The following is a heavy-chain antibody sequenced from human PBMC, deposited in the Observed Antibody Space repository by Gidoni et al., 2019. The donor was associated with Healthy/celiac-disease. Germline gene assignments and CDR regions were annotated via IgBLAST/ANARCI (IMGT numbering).Heavy chain of an antibody. J-gene: IGHJ4*02. CDR3: TTTFYDFWSGYYTGLPYYFDY. Sequence: EVQLVESGGGLVKPGGSLRLSCAASGFTFSNAWMSWVRQAPGKGLEWVGRIKSKTDGGTTDYAAPVKGRFTISRDDSKNTLYLQMNSLKTEDTAVYYCTTTFYDFWSGYYTGLPYYFDYWGQGTLVTVSS. V-gene: IGHV3-15*01. CDR1: GFTFSNAW. D-gene: IGHD3-3*01. CDR2: IKSKTDGGTT.